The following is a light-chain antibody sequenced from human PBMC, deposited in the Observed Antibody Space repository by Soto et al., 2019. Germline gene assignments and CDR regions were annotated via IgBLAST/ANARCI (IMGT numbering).Light chain of an antibody. Sequence: EIFLTQSPCTLSLAPGEIATLSCRASQSVSSSQLAWYQQKPGQAPRLLMYGASSRATGIPDRLSGSGSGTDFTLTISRLEPEDFAVYYCQQYGSSPITFGQGTRLEI. J-gene: IGKJ5*01. CDR1: QSVSSSQ. CDR3: QQYGSSPIT. CDR2: GAS. V-gene: IGKV3-20*01.